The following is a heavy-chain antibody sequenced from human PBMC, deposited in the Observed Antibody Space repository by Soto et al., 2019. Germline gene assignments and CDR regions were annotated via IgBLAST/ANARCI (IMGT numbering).Heavy chain of an antibody. CDR1: GYSFTSYW. J-gene: IGHJ6*02. Sequence: GESLKISCKGSGYSFTSYWIGWVRQMPGKGLEWMGIIYPGDSDTRYSPSFQGQVTISADKSISTAYLQWSSLKASDTAMYYCARSQKNRDTDMPYGMDVWGQGTTATVSS. CDR2: IYPGDSDT. D-gene: IGHD5-18*01. V-gene: IGHV5-51*01. CDR3: ARSQKNRDTDMPYGMDV.